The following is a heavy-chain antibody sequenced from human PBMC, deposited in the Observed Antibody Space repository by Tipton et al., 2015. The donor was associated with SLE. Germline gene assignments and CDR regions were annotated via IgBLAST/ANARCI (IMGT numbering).Heavy chain of an antibody. CDR3: ARRVTVTAGAFDI. J-gene: IGHJ3*02. CDR1: GFIFTNYA. D-gene: IGHD4-17*01. V-gene: IGHV3-30*04. CDR2: ISHDGSNK. Sequence: SLRLSCAASGFIFTNYAVHWVRQTPGKGLEWVAMISHDGSNKDYADSVKGRFTISRDNAKNSLYLQMNSLRAEDTAVYYCARRVTVTAGAFDIWGQGTMVTVSS.